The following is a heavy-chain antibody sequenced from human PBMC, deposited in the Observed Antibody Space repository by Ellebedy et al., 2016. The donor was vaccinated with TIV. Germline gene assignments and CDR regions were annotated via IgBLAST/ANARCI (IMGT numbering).Heavy chain of an antibody. J-gene: IGHJ4*02. CDR1: GYTFTGYY. CDR2: INPNSGGT. D-gene: IGHD1-26*01. V-gene: IGHV1-2*04. Sequence: AASVKVSCKASGYTFTGYYMHWVRQAPGQGLEWMGWINPNSGGTNYAQKFQGWVTMTRATSISTAYMELSRLRSDDTAVDYCARDGGSYSDFDYWGQGTLVTVSS. CDR3: ARDGGSYSDFDY.